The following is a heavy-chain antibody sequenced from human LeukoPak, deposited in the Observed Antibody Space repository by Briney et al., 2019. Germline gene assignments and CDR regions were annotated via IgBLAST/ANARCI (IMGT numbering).Heavy chain of an antibody. CDR2: INTNTGNP. J-gene: IGHJ6*03. Sequence: ASVKVSCKASGYTFTSYAMNWVRQAPGQGLEWMGWINTNTGNPTYAQGFTGRFVFSLDTSVTTAYLQISSLKAEDTAVYYCARERNDRYGSSGCVGDSYMDVWGKGTTVTVSS. D-gene: IGHD3-22*01. CDR3: ARERNDRYGSSGCVGDSYMDV. CDR1: GYTFTSYA. V-gene: IGHV7-4-1*02.